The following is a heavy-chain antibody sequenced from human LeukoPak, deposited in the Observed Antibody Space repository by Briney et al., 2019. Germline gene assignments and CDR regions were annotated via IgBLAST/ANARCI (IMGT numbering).Heavy chain of an antibody. Sequence: PGGSLRLSCAASGFTFSDYYMSWIRQAPGKGLEWVSYISSSGSTIYYADSVKGRFTISRDNAKNSLYLQMNSLRAEDTAVYYCARDYSSGWNPYYFDYWGQGTLVTVSS. J-gene: IGHJ4*02. CDR3: ARDYSSGWNPYYFDY. D-gene: IGHD6-19*01. CDR2: ISSSGSTI. CDR1: GFTFSDYY. V-gene: IGHV3-11*01.